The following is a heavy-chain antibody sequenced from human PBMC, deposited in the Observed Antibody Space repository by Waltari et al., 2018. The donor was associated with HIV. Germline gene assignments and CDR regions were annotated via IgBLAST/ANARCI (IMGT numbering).Heavy chain of an antibody. CDR1: GGSISSGGYY. V-gene: IGHV4-31*03. CDR3: ARADIAAAGTNPFDY. J-gene: IGHJ4*02. Sequence: QVQLQESGPGLVKPSQTLSLTCTVSGGSISSGGYYWSWIRQHPGKGLEWIGYIYYSGSTYYNPARKSRVTISVDTSKNQFSLKLSSVTAADTAVYYCARADIAAAGTNPFDYWGQGTLVTVSS. CDR2: IYYSGST. D-gene: IGHD6-13*01.